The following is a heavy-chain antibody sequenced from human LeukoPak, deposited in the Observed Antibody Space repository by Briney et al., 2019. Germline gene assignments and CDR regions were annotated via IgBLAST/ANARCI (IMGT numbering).Heavy chain of an antibody. CDR2: INYRGTT. D-gene: IGHD4-17*01. V-gene: IGHV4-59*08. J-gene: IGHJ4*02. CDR3: ARYRDGDRDISLDI. Sequence: PSETLSLTCTVSGDSITSDYWSWIRQPPGKGLEWIGFINYRGTTSYNPSLTSRVAISRDMSKNQFALSLNSVSAADTAVYYCARYRDGDRDISLDIWGQGTLVTVFS. CDR1: GDSITSDY.